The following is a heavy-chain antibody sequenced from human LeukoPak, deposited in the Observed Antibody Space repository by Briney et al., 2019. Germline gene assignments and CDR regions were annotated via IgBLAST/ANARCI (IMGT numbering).Heavy chain of an antibody. V-gene: IGHV1-8*01. CDR3: ARVPHLRYFDWLDDY. J-gene: IGHJ4*02. CDR2: MNPNSGNT. Sequence: ASVKVSCKASGYTFTSYDINGLRQAPGQGLEWMGWMNPNSGNTGYAQKFEGRVTMTRNTSISTAYMELSSLRSEDTAVYYCARVPHLRYFDWLDDYWGQGTLVTVSS. CDR1: GYTFTSYD. D-gene: IGHD3-9*01.